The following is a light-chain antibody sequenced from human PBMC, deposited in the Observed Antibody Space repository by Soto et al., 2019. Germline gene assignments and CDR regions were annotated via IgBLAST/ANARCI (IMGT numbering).Light chain of an antibody. V-gene: IGKV3-20*01. CDR1: ESVIKY. CDR2: GAS. CDR3: KQYSSSPPIT. Sequence: EIVLTQSPGTLSLSPGERATISCRASESVIKYLAWYQQKPGQAPRLLIHGASSRATGIPDRFSGSGSGTEFTLTINRLEPEDFSVYYCKQYSSSPPITFGQGTRLEI. J-gene: IGKJ5*01.